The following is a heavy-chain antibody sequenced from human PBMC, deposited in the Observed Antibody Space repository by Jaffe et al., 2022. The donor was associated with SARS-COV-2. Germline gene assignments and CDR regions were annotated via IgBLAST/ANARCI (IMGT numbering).Heavy chain of an antibody. Sequence: QVQLVQSGAEVKKPGASVKVSCKASGYTFTSYAMHWVRQAPGQRLEWMGWINAGNGNTKYSQKFQGRVTITRDTSASTAYMELSSLRSEDTAVYYCARVPYYYDSSGYYYELGMDVWGQGTTVTVSS. CDR1: GYTFTSYA. CDR3: ARVPYYYDSSGYYYELGMDV. J-gene: IGHJ6*02. CDR2: INAGNGNT. V-gene: IGHV1-3*01. D-gene: IGHD3-22*01.